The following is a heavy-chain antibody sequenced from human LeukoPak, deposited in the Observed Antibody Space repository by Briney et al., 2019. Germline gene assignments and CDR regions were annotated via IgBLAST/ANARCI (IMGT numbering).Heavy chain of an antibody. CDR3: ARDPSPDYGDW. CDR2: IKQDGSEK. V-gene: IGHV3-7*01. D-gene: IGHD2-2*01. CDR1: GFTFSSYW. J-gene: IGHJ4*02. Sequence: GGSLRLSCAASGFTFSSYWMSWVRQAPGKGLEWVANIKQDGSEKYHVDSVKGRFTISRDNAKNSLYLQMSSLRAEDTAVYYCARDPSPDYGDWWGQGTLVTVSS.